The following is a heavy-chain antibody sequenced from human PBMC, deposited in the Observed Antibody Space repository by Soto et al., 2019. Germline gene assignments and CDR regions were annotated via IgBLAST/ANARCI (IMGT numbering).Heavy chain of an antibody. V-gene: IGHV4-34*01. CDR2: INHSGST. CDR3: ASGLDY. CDR1: GGSFSGYY. Sequence: SETLSLTCAVYGGSFSGYYWSWIRQPPGKGLEWIGEINHSGSTNYNPSLKSRVTISVDTSKNQFSLKLSSVTAADTAVYYCASGLDYWGQGTLVTVSS. J-gene: IGHJ4*02.